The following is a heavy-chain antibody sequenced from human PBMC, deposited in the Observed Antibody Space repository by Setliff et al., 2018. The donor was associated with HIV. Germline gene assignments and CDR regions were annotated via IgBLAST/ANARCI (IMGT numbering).Heavy chain of an antibody. V-gene: IGHV3-30*03. J-gene: IGHJ4*02. CDR2: ISFDGSDK. Sequence: PGESLKISCAASGFTFSSYSMHWVRQAPGKGLEWVATISFDGSDKYYADSVRGRFTISRDNSKNTLYLQVSSLRTEDTAVYYCARDPDTALVLIYFDYWGQGALVTVSS. CDR3: ARDPDTALVLIYFDY. D-gene: IGHD5-18*01. CDR1: GFTFSSYS.